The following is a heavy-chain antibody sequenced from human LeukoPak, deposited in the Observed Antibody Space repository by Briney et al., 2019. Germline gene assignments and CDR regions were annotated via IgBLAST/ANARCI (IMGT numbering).Heavy chain of an antibody. CDR3: ARDHVYGGADY. J-gene: IGHJ4*02. CDR2: ISSSGTII. Sequence: GGSLRLSCTASGFTFSSYEMNWVRQAPGKGLEWVSHISSSGTIIYYADSVKGRFTISRDNSKSSLFLQMNSLRTEDTALYYCARDHVYGGADYWGQGTLVTVSS. CDR1: GFTFSSYE. V-gene: IGHV3-48*03. D-gene: IGHD5/OR15-5a*01.